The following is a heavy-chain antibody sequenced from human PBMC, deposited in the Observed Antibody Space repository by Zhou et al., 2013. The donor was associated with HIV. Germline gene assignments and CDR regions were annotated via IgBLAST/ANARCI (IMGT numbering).Heavy chain of an antibody. J-gene: IGHJ4*02. CDR2: IIPYNGNT. Sequence: QVQLVQSGAEVKKPGSSVKVSCKASGGAFSNYAISWVRQAPGQGLEWMGGIIPYNGNTNYAQKLQGRVTMTTDTSTSTAYMELRSLRSDDTAVYYCAREGYYYDSSGYYSGYFDYWGQGTLVTVSS. CDR3: AREGYYYDSSGYYSGYFDY. D-gene: IGHD3-22*01. V-gene: IGHV1-18*01. CDR1: GGAFSNYA.